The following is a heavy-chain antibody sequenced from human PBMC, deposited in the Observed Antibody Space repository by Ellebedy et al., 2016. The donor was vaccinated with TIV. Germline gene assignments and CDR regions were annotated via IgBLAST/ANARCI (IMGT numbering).Heavy chain of an antibody. CDR1: GGSISSYS. D-gene: IGHD7-27*01. CDR3: ARDTVTPNWGPLFDY. V-gene: IGHV4-4*07. Sequence: MPSETLSLTCTVSGGSISSYSWSWIRQPAGEGLEWIGRIFTSGSTNFNPSLKSRVTMSVNTSKNQFSLKLSSVTAADTAVYYCARDTVTPNWGPLFDYWGQGTLVTVSS. J-gene: IGHJ4*02. CDR2: IFTSGST.